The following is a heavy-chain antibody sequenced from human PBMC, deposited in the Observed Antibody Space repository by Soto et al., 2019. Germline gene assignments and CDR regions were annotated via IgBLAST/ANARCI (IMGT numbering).Heavy chain of an antibody. Sequence: GASVKVSCKASGYTFTGYYMHWVRQAPGQGLEWMGWINPNSGGTNYAQKFQGWVTMTRDTSISTAYMELSRLRSDDTAVYYCARDQGDPQRPPGYSSGWFPSYYYMDVWGKGTTVTVSS. CDR3: ARDQGDPQRPPGYSSGWFPSYYYMDV. CDR1: GYTFTGYY. CDR2: INPNSGGT. V-gene: IGHV1-2*04. J-gene: IGHJ6*03. D-gene: IGHD6-19*01.